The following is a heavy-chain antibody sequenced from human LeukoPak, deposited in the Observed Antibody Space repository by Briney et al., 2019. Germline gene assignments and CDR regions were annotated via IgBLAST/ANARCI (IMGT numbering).Heavy chain of an antibody. CDR1: GGSISSYY. CDR3: AREHPYDFWSGYFDY. CDR2: IYYSGST. D-gene: IGHD3-3*01. Sequence: SETLSLTCTVSGGSISSYYWSWIRQPPGKGLEWIGYIYYSGSTNYNPSLKSRVTISVDTSKNQFSLKLSSVTAADTAVYYCAREHPYDFWSGYFDYWGQGTLVTVSS. V-gene: IGHV4-59*08. J-gene: IGHJ4*02.